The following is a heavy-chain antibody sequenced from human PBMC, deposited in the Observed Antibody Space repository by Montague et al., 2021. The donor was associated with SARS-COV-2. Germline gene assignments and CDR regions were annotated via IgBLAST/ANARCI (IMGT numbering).Heavy chain of an antibody. CDR2: IWYDGSNE. J-gene: IGHJ4*02. D-gene: IGHD6-13*01. V-gene: IGHV3-30-3*02. Sequence: SLRLSCAASGFTFSSFAMHWVRQAPGKGLEWVAVIWYDGSNEYYADSVKGRFTISRDNSKNTVYLQINGLRLEDTALYYCAKSAYSSSRYSDYWGQGTPVTVSS. CDR3: AKSAYSSSRYSDY. CDR1: GFTFSSFA.